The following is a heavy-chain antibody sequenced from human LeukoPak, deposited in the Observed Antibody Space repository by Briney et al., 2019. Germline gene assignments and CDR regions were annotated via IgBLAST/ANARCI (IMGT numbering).Heavy chain of an antibody. CDR1: GGSFSGYY. J-gene: IGHJ4*02. CDR2: INHSGST. V-gene: IGHV4-34*01. D-gene: IGHD5-18*01. Sequence: SETLSLTCAVYGGSFSGYYWSWIRQPPGKGLEWIGEINHSGSTNYNPSLKSRVTISVDTSKNQFSLKLTSVTAADTATYYCARGALGYTYGFDYWGQGTLVTVSS. CDR3: ARGALGYTYGFDY.